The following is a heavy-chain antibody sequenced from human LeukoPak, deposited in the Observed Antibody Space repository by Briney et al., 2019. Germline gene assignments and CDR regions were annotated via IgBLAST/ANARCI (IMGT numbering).Heavy chain of an antibody. V-gene: IGHV4-38-2*01. CDR2: IYHSGST. CDR1: GYSISSGYY. CDR3: ATVDTAMVYFDY. J-gene: IGHJ4*02. D-gene: IGHD5-18*01. Sequence: SETLSLTCAVSGYSISSGYYWGWIRPPPGKGLEWIGSIYHSGSTYYNPSLKSRVTISVDTSKNQFSLKLSSVTAADTAVYYCATVDTAMVYFDYWGQGTLVTVSS.